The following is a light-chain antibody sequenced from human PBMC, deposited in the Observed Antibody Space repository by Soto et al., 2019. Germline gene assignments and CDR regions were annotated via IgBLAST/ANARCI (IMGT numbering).Light chain of an antibody. CDR3: QQYYSYPQT. V-gene: IGKV1-8*01. CDR2: AAS. CDR1: QGISSY. Sequence: AIRMTQSPSSLSASTGDRVTITCRASQGISSYLAWYQQKPGKAPKLLIYAASTLQSGVPSRFSGSGSGTDFTLTISCLQSEDFATYYCQQYYSYPQTFGQGSQVDIK. J-gene: IGKJ1*01.